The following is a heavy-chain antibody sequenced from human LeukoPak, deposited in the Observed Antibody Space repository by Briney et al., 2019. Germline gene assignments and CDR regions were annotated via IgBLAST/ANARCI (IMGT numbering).Heavy chain of an antibody. D-gene: IGHD6-13*01. Sequence: ASVKVSCKASGYTFTSYYMHWVRQAPGQGLEWMGWINPNSGGTNYAPKFQGRVTMTRDTSISTAYMELSRLRSDDTAVYYCARSSSSWSFSFDYWGQGTLVTVSS. J-gene: IGHJ4*02. CDR1: GYTFTSYY. CDR3: ARSSSSWSFSFDY. V-gene: IGHV1-2*02. CDR2: INPNSGGT.